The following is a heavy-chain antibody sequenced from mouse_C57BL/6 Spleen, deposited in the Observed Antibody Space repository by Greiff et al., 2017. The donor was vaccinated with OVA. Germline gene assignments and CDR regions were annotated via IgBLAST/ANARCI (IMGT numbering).Heavy chain of an antibody. Sequence: QVHVKQPGAELVKPGASVKLSCKASGYTFTSYWMHWVKQRPGRGLEWIGRIDPNSGGTKYNEKFKSKATLTVDKPSSTAYMQLSSLTSEDSAVYYCARGIYDGYYWYFDVWGTGTTVTVSS. D-gene: IGHD2-3*01. CDR2: IDPNSGGT. CDR1: GYTFTSYW. J-gene: IGHJ1*03. CDR3: ARGIYDGYYWYFDV. V-gene: IGHV1-72*01.